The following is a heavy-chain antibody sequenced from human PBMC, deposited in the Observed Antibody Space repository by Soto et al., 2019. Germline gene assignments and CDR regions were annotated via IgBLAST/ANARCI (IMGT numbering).Heavy chain of an antibody. D-gene: IGHD4-17*01. CDR2: ISLRGDSI. J-gene: IGHJ4*02. Sequence: GGSRRLCGAASGVSLRSYAVGWGGKDRRKGVERISSISLRGDSIYYAGSVKGRFTISRDNSKNTLYLQMNSLGVEDTAVYYCPKASRAYRDYVGDYFDYWGQGTLVTVSS. CDR1: GVSLRSYA. CDR3: PKASRAYRDYVGDYFDY. V-gene: IGHV3-23*01.